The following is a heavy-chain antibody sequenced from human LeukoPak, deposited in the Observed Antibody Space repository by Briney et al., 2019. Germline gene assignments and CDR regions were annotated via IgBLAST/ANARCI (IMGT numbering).Heavy chain of an antibody. J-gene: IGHJ4*02. V-gene: IGHV3-23*01. CDR2: ISGSGGST. Sequence: GGPLRLSCAASGFTFSSYAMSWVRQAPGKGLEWVSGISGSGGSTYYEDAVKGRFTISRDNSKNTLYLQMNSLRAEDTAVYYCAKGLLGYSYGTFDYWGQGTLVTVSS. D-gene: IGHD5-18*01. CDR3: AKGLLGYSYGTFDY. CDR1: GFTFSSYA.